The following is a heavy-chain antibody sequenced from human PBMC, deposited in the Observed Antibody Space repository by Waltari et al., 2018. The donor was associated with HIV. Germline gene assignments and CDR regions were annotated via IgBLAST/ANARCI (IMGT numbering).Heavy chain of an antibody. CDR3: TTEFLAVGGRRDFDY. CDR1: GFTFTNAW. V-gene: IGHV3-15*05. Sequence: EVQLVESGGDLVKPGGSLRLSCVGSGFTFTNAWINWVRQVPGKGLEWVGRIKSRAGGATTDFAAPVRGRFTISRDDSKNTLFLQMNSLKIEDTAIYYCTTEFLAVGGRRDFDYWGQGTLVTVSS. CDR2: IKSRAGGATT. D-gene: IGHD1-26*01. J-gene: IGHJ4*02.